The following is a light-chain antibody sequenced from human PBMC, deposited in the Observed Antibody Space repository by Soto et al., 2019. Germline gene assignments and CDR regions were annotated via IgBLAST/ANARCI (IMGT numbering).Light chain of an antibody. Sequence: EIVMTQSPATLSVSPGERATLTCRASQSVTNYIAWYQQKPGQAPRLLIYDASNRATGIPARFSGSGSGTDFTLTISSLEPEDFAVFYCQQRSVWPWTFGQGTKVDIK. CDR3: QQRSVWPWT. CDR1: QSVTNY. J-gene: IGKJ1*01. CDR2: DAS. V-gene: IGKV3-11*01.